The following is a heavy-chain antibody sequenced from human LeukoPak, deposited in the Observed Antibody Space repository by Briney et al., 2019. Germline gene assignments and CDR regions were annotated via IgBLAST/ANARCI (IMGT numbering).Heavy chain of an antibody. V-gene: IGHV3-9*01. CDR3: AKDGGSPGLYYYYGMDV. Sequence: TGGSLRLSCAASGFTFDDYAMHWVRQAPGKGLEWVSGISWNSGSIGYADSVKGRFTISRDNAKNSLYLQMNSPRAEDTALYYCAKDGGSPGLYYYYGMDVWGQGTTVTVSS. D-gene: IGHD3-10*01. J-gene: IGHJ6*02. CDR2: ISWNSGSI. CDR1: GFTFDDYA.